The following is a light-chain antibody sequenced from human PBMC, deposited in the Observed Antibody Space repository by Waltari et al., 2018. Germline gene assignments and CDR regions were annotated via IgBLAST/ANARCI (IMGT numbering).Light chain of an antibody. Sequence: EIVLTQSPATLSLSPGERATLSCRASQSVSSYLVWYQQKPGQAPRLLIYEASKRATGIPAGFGGSGSGTDFPLTISSLEPEDFAVYYCQQRGNWPSGYTFGQGTKLEIK. J-gene: IGKJ2*01. CDR1: QSVSSY. CDR3: QQRGNWPSGYT. V-gene: IGKV3-11*01. CDR2: EAS.